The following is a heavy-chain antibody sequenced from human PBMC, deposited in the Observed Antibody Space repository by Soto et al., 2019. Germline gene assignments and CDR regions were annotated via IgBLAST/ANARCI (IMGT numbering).Heavy chain of an antibody. D-gene: IGHD3-22*01. CDR2: VYYTGST. Sequence: SETLSLTCSVSGGSTSSSTYYWGWIRQPPGKGLEWIGSVYYTGSTFYNPSLKSRVTISVDTSKNQFSLRLSSVTAADTAVYYCARQRRYYYDSSGYPDYWGQGTLVTVSS. CDR3: ARQRRYYYDSSGYPDY. CDR1: GGSTSSSTYY. V-gene: IGHV4-39*01. J-gene: IGHJ4*02.